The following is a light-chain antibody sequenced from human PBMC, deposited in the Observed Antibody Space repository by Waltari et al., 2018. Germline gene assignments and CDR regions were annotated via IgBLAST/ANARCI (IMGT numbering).Light chain of an antibody. Sequence: DIQMTQSPSTLSASVGDRVTITCRASQSISSWLAWYQQKPGKAPKLLIYKASSLESGVPSRFSGSGAGTEFTHTLSSLQPDDFATYYCQQYNSYSRTFGQGTKVEIK. CDR3: QQYNSYSRT. J-gene: IGKJ1*01. V-gene: IGKV1-5*03. CDR2: KAS. CDR1: QSISSW.